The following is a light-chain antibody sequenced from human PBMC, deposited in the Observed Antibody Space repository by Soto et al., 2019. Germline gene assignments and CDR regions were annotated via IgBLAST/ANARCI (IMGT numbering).Light chain of an antibody. CDR1: SSNIGIDY. V-gene: IGLV1-51*01. J-gene: IGLJ3*02. CDR2: DDH. Sequence: QSVLTQPPSVSAAPGQKVTIACSGSSSNIGIDYVSWYQHIPGTAPKLLIYDDHHRPSGIPDRFSGSKSGTSATLDITGRQTGDEADYYCGTWDSSLSAVVFGGGTKLTVL. CDR3: GTWDSSLSAVV.